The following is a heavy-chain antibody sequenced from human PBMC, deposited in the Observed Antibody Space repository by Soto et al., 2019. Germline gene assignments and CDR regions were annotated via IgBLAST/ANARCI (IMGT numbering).Heavy chain of an antibody. CDR3: AKVDHRGPYYYGMDV. V-gene: IGHV3-23*01. Sequence: GGSLRLSCAASGFTFSSYAMTWVRQAPGRGLEGVSAVSGSGDSTYYADSVKGRFTISRDNSKNTIYLQMNSLRAEDTALYYCAKVDHRGPYYYGMDVWGQGTTVTVSS. CDR2: VSGSGDST. J-gene: IGHJ6*02. CDR1: GFTFSSYA. D-gene: IGHD6-25*01.